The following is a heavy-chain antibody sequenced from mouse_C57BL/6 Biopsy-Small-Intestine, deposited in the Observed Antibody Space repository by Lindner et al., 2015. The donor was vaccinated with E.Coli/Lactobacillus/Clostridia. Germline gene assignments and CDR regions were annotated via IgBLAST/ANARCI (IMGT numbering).Heavy chain of an antibody. D-gene: IGHD1-1*01. CDR3: ARVIPWNAQPDDYYGLDV. V-gene: IGHV1-84*02. Sequence: SVKVSCKVSEYTFTNYDINWVRQATGQGLEWMGWMNPDSGNTGYAQKFQGRVTMTSNTSISTAYMQLSSLRSENTAVYYCARVIPWNAQPDDYYGLDVWGQGTTVTVSP. J-gene: IGHJ1*01. CDR1: EYTFTNYD. CDR2: MNPDSGNT.